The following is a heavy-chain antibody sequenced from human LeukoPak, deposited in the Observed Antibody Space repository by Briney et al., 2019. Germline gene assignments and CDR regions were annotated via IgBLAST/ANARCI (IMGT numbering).Heavy chain of an antibody. CDR1: GFSLSTSGMC. V-gene: IGHV2-70*01. CDR2: IDWDDDK. CDR3: ARLTYYYDSSGYYTQYYFDY. Sequence: SGPTLVNPTQTLTLTCTFSGFSLSTSGMCVSWFRQPPGQALEWLALIDWDDDKYYSTSLKTRLTISKDTSKNQVVLTMTNMDPVDTATYYCARLTYYYDSSGYYTQYYFDYWGQGTLVTVSS. J-gene: IGHJ4*02. D-gene: IGHD3-22*01.